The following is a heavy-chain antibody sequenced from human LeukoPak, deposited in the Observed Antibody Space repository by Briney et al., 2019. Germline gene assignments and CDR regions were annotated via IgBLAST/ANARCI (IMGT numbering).Heavy chain of an antibody. V-gene: IGHV1-18*01. CDR1: GYTFTSYG. CDR3: ARARGYCSSTSCYPDAFDI. J-gene: IGHJ3*02. Sequence: ASVKVSWKASGYTFTSYGISWVRQAPGQGLEWMGWISAYNGNTNYAQRLQGRVTMTTDTSTSTAYMELRSLRSDDTAVYYCARARGYCSSTSCYPDAFDIWGQGTMVTVSS. D-gene: IGHD2-2*01. CDR2: ISAYNGNT.